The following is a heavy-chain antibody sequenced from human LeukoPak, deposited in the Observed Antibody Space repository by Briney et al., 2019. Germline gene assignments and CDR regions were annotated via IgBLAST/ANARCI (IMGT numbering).Heavy chain of an antibody. CDR2: IDWNGDST. Sequence: GGSLRLSCAASGFTFSSYWMHWVRQAPGKGLEWVSSIDWNGDSTDYVDSVKGRFTISRDNAKNSLFLQMNSLRAEDTALYHCAKKARGYWYFDLWGRGTLVTVSS. V-gene: IGHV3-20*01. D-gene: IGHD3-10*01. J-gene: IGHJ2*01. CDR1: GFTFSSYW. CDR3: AKKARGYWYFDL.